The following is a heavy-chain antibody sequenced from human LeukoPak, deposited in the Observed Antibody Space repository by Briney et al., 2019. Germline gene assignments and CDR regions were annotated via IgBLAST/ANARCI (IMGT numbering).Heavy chain of an antibody. V-gene: IGHV3-30-3*01. CDR1: GFTFSSYA. CDR2: ISYDGSDK. D-gene: IGHD4-17*01. J-gene: IGHJ3*02. Sequence: GGSLRLSCAASGFTFSSYAMHWVRQAPGKGLEWVAVISYDGSDKYYADSVKGRFTISRDNSKNTLYLQMNSLRAEDTAVYYCASSSYGDYVAFDIWGQGTMVTVSS. CDR3: ASSSYGDYVAFDI.